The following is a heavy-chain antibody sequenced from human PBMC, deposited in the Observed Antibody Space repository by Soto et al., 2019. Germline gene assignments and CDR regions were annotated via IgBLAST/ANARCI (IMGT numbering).Heavy chain of an antibody. CDR3: ASAIVVVTASHYYYYGMDV. Sequence: ASVKVSCKASGYTFTGYYMHWVRQAPGQGLEWMGWINPNSGGTNYAQKFQGRVTMTRDTSISTAYMELSRLRSDDTAVYYCASAIVVVTASHYYYYGMDVWGQGTTVTV. J-gene: IGHJ6*02. CDR1: GYTFTGYY. CDR2: INPNSGGT. D-gene: IGHD2-21*02. V-gene: IGHV1-2*02.